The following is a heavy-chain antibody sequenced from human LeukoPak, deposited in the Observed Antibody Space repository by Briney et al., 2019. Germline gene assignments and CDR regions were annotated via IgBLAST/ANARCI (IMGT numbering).Heavy chain of an antibody. D-gene: IGHD3-22*01. CDR1: GFTFSAYS. CDR3: AKGSDYYFYFDS. CDR2: ISSSSRSI. J-gene: IGHJ4*02. V-gene: IGHV3-21*01. Sequence: GGSLRLSCAASGFTFSAYSMNWVRQAPGRGLEWVSAISSSSRSIYSADSVKGRFTISRDNAKNSLYLQMNSLRAEDTAVYYCAKGSDYYFYFDSWGQGTQVTVSS.